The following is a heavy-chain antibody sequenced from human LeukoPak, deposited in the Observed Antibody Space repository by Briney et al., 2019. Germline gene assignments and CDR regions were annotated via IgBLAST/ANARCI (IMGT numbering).Heavy chain of an antibody. CDR2: MNLDGSEK. J-gene: IGHJ4*02. CDR3: ANDGTYCTNGVCYTRFDY. V-gene: IGHV3-7*01. D-gene: IGHD2-8*01. Sequence: PGGSLRLSCAASGFTFTSHWMSWVRQAPGKGLEWVARMNLDGSEKYYVDSVKGRFTISRDNAKTSLYLEMNSLRAEDTAVYYCANDGTYCTNGVCYTRFDYWGQGTLVTVSS. CDR1: GFTFTSHW.